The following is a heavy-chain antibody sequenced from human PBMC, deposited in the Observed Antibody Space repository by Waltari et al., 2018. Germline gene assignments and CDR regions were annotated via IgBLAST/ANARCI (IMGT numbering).Heavy chain of an antibody. CDR1: GGSISSYY. CDR3: ARDRIVVASYYYYGMDV. Sequence: QVQLQESGPGLVKPSETLSLTCTVSGGSISSYYWSWIRQPPGKGLEWIGYIYYSGSTNYNPSLKSRVTISVDTSKNQFSLKLSSVTAADTAVYYCARDRIVVASYYYYGMDVWGQGTTVTVSS. D-gene: IGHD2-2*01. V-gene: IGHV4-59*01. J-gene: IGHJ6*02. CDR2: IYYSGST.